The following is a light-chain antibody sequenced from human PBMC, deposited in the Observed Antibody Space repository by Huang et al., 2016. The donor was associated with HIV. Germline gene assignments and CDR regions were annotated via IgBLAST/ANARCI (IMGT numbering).Light chain of an antibody. J-gene: IGKJ1*01. Sequence: DIQMTQSPSSLSASVGDRITLTCRTSQNINTYLNWYQQTPGKAPKLLLDYSFNLQGGVPSRFSGSGSGTEFALNIRGLQPEDFATYYCQQSYSTPWTFGQGTKVEIK. CDR1: QNINTY. CDR3: QQSYSTPWT. CDR2: YSF. V-gene: IGKV1-39*01.